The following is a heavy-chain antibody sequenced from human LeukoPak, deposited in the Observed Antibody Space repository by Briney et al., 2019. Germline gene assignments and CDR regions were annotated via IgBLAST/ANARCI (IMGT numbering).Heavy chain of an antibody. CDR3: ARYYDRTGFDY. J-gene: IGHJ4*02. CDR2: IYYSGST. Sequence: PSETLSLTCTVSNGSVRSYYWSWVRQSPGKGLEWIGYIYYSGSTNYNPSLKSRVTISIHTSRNQFSLMLSSVTAADTAMYYCARYYDRTGFDYWGQGTLVAVSS. CDR1: NGSVRSYY. D-gene: IGHD3-16*01. V-gene: IGHV4-59*08.